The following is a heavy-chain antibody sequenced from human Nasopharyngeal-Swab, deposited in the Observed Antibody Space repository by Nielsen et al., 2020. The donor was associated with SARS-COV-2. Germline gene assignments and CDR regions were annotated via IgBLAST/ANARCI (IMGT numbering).Heavy chain of an antibody. D-gene: IGHD1-26*01. V-gene: IGHV4-31*03. CDR3: ASLSGSYGTGYFDY. CDR1: GGSISSGSYY. Sequence: SETLSLTCTVSGGSISSGSYYWSWIRQPAGKGLEWIGYIYYSGSTYYNPSLKSRVTISVDTSKNQFSLKLSSVTAADTAVYYCASLSGSYGTGYFDYWGQGTLVTVSS. J-gene: IGHJ4*02. CDR2: IYYSGST.